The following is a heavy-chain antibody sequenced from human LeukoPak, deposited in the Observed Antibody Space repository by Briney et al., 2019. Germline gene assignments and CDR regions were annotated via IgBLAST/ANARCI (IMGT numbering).Heavy chain of an antibody. CDR1: GGSISSYY. CDR2: IYYSGST. D-gene: IGHD2/OR15-2a*01. Sequence: PSETLSLTCTVSGGSISSYYWSWIRQPPGKALEWIGHIYYSGSTDYNPSLKGRVTISIDTSKNQFPLKLSSVAAADTAMYYCARGSLERITRYYYYGMDVWGQGTTVTVSS. J-gene: IGHJ6*02. V-gene: IGHV4-59*01. CDR3: ARGSLERITRYYYYGMDV.